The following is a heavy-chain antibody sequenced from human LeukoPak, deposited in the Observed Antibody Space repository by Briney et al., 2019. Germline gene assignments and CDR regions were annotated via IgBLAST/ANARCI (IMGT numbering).Heavy chain of an antibody. D-gene: IGHD3-16*01. Sequence: GSLRLSCAASGFTFSSYGIHWVRQAPGKGLEWVAVISYEGSNKYYADSVKGRFTISRDNSKNTLYLQMNSLRAEDTAVYYRAKDLTYPSTRLDYWGQGTLVTVSS. CDR1: GFTFSSYG. CDR3: AKDLTYPSTRLDY. V-gene: IGHV3-30*18. CDR2: ISYEGSNK. J-gene: IGHJ4*02.